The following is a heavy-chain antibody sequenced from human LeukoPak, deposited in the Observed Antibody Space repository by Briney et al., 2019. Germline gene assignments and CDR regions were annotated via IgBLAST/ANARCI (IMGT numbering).Heavy chain of an antibody. CDR3: VRSVYNWNDVDY. CDR2: ISSTVITK. Sequence: GGSLRLSCAASGFTFSDYYMSWIRQAPGKGLEWVSYISSTVITKYYADSVKGRFTISRDNAKNSLYLQMNSLRAEDTAVYYCVRSVYNWNDVDYWGQGTLVTVSS. J-gene: IGHJ4*02. D-gene: IGHD1-20*01. CDR1: GFTFSDYY. V-gene: IGHV3-11*01.